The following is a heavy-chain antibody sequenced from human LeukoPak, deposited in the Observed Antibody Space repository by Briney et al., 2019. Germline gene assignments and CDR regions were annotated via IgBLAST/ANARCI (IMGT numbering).Heavy chain of an antibody. Sequence: GESLKISCKGSGYSFTSYWIGWVRQMPGKGLEWMGIIYPGDSDTRYSPSFQGQVTISADKSISTAYLQWSSLKASDTAMYYCARHLAGYCSGGSCYGGDYWGQGTLVTVSS. CDR2: IYPGDSDT. D-gene: IGHD2-15*01. J-gene: IGHJ4*02. CDR1: GYSFTSYW. CDR3: ARHLAGYCSGGSCYGGDY. V-gene: IGHV5-51*01.